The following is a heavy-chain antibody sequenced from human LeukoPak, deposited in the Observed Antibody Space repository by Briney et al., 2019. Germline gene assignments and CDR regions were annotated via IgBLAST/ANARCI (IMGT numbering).Heavy chain of an antibody. D-gene: IGHD4-11*01. CDR3: VRDSNYHPDC. J-gene: IGHJ4*02. V-gene: IGHV3-74*01. CDR1: GFTFCDYW. Sequence: GGSLRLSCAASGFTFCDYWMHWVRQTPGKGLVWVSRIISDGSSASYADSVKGRFTMSRDNAKNTLHLQMNSLRVKDTAVYYCVRDSNYHPDCWGQGTLVTVSS. CDR2: IISDGSSA.